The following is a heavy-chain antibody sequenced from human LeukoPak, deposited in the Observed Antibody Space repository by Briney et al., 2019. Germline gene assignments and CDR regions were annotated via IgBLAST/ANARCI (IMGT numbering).Heavy chain of an antibody. V-gene: IGHV3-7*03. Sequence: GGSLRLSCAASGFTFGHYWMNWVRLAPGKGLAWVANIREDGSDDTYVDSVKGRFTISRDNAKNSLFLQMNNLRAEDTAVYYCARGDGYYFGSWGQGTLVTVSS. CDR3: ARGDGYYFGS. CDR2: IREDGSDD. CDR1: GFTFGHYW. J-gene: IGHJ4*02.